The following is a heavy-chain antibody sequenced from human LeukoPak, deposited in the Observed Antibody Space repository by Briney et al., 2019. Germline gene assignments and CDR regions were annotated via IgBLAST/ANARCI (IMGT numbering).Heavy chain of an antibody. J-gene: IGHJ4*02. CDR3: ARPGITGTTTGFLDY. CDR1: GYSFSGYW. V-gene: IGHV5-51*01. Sequence: PGESLKISCKGSGYSFSGYWIGWVRQMPGKGLEWMGIIYPGDSDTRYSPSFQGQVTISADKSISTAYLQWSSLKASDTAMYYCARPGITGTTTGFLDYWGQGTLVTVSS. CDR2: IYPGDSDT. D-gene: IGHD1-7*01.